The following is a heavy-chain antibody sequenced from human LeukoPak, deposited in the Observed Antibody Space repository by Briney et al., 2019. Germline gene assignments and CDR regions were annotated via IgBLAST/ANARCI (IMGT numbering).Heavy chain of an antibody. V-gene: IGHV1-69*06. Sequence: SVKVSRKASGGTFSSYAISWVRQAPGQGLEWMGRIIPIFGTANYAQKFQGRVTITADKSTSTAYMELSSLRSEDTAVYYCASCWYYDSSGYYHLGYWGQGTLVTVSS. D-gene: IGHD3-22*01. J-gene: IGHJ4*02. CDR3: ASCWYYDSSGYYHLGY. CDR2: IIPIFGTA. CDR1: GGTFSSYA.